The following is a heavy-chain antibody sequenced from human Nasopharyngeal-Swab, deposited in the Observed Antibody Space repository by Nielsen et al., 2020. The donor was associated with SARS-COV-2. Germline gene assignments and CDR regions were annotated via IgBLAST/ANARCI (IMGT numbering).Heavy chain of an antibody. CDR1: GFTVSSNY. J-gene: IGHJ4*02. V-gene: IGHV3-23*01. Sequence: GESLKISCAASGFTVSSNYMSWVRQAPGKGLEWVSAISGSGGSTYYADSVKGRFTISRDNSKNTLYLQMNSLRAEDTAVYYCAKNAYYDFWSYGTYWGQGTLVTVSS. D-gene: IGHD3-3*01. CDR3: AKNAYYDFWSYGTY. CDR2: ISGSGGST.